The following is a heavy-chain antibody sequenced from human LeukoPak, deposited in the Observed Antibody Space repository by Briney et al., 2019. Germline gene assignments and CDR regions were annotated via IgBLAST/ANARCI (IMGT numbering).Heavy chain of an antibody. V-gene: IGHV3-30-3*01. Sequence: GSLRLSCAASGFPFSSYAMHWVRQAPGKGLEWVAVISYDGSNKYYADSVKGRFTISRDNSKNTLYLQMNSLRAEDTAVYYCARDLFRDSWTYTSFDYWGQGTLVTVSS. CDR1: GFPFSSYA. D-gene: IGHD3/OR15-3a*01. CDR3: ARDLFRDSWTYTSFDY. CDR2: ISYDGSNK. J-gene: IGHJ4*02.